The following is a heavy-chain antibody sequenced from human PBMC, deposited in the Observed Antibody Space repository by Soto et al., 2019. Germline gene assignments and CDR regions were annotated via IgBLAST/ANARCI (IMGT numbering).Heavy chain of an antibody. D-gene: IGHD3-9*01. V-gene: IGHV3-21*01. Sequence: GGSLRLSCAASGFTFSSYSMNWVRQAPGKGLEWVSSISSSSSYIYYADSVKGRFTISRDNAKNSLYLQMNSLRAEDTAVYYCARGYDILTGYSKYGEDLIWFYFDYWGQGTLVTVSS. J-gene: IGHJ4*02. CDR3: ARGYDILTGYSKYGEDLIWFYFDY. CDR2: ISSSSSYI. CDR1: GFTFSSYS.